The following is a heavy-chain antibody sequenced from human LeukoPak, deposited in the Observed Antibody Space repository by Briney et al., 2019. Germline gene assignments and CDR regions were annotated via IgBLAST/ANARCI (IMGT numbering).Heavy chain of an antibody. CDR1: SGSFSGYS. D-gene: IGHD6-13*01. V-gene: IGHV4-34*01. J-gene: IGHJ5*02. CDR3: ARNHTWYFDP. Sequence: PSETLSLTCAVYSGSFSGYSWSWIRQPPGKGLEWIGEINHSGSTNYSPSLKSRVTISVDTSSSQFSLSLSSVTAADTAVYYCARNHTWYFDPWGQGPLVSVSS. CDR2: INHSGST.